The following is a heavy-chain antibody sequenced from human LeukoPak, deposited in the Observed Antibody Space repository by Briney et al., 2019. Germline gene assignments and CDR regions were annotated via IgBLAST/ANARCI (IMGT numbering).Heavy chain of an antibody. CDR1: GYSISSGYY. CDR3: ARGSKRGYSYGQGPHRY. V-gene: IGHV4-38-2*02. J-gene: IGHJ4*02. CDR2: IYHSGST. Sequence: SETLSLTCTVSGYSISSGYYWGWIRQPPGKGLEWIGTIYHSGSTNYNPSLKSRVTISVDTSKNQFSLKLSSVTAADTAVYYCARGSKRGYSYGQGPHRYWGQGTLVTVSS. D-gene: IGHD5-18*01.